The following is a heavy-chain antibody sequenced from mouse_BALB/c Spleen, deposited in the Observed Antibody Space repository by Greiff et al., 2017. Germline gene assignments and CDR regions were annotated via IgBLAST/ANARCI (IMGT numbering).Heavy chain of an antibody. CDR2: IRSKSNNYAT. V-gene: IGHV10-1*02. D-gene: IGHD4-1*01. J-gene: IGHJ1*01. CDR1: GFTFNTYA. Sequence: EVQGVESGGGLVQPKGSLKLSCAASGFTFNTYAMNWVRQAPGKGLEWVARIRSKSNNYATYYADSVKDRFTISRDDSQSMLYLQMNNLKTEDTAMYYCVRLGGWYFDVWGAGTTVTVSS. CDR3: VRLGGWYFDV.